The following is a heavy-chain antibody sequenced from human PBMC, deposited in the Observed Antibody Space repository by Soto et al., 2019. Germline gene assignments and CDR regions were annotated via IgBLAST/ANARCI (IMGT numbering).Heavy chain of an antibody. CDR3: ARCCYYDSSGYYYPNWFDP. J-gene: IGHJ5*02. V-gene: IGHV4-30-2*01. CDR2: IYHSGNT. D-gene: IGHD3-22*01. CDR1: GGSISSGGYS. Sequence: TLSLTGAVSGGSISSGGYSWSWVRQPPGKGLEWIGYIYHSGNTYYNPSLKSRVTISVGRSKNQFSLKLGSVTAADTAVYYCARCCYYDSSGYYYPNWFDPWGQGTLVTVSS.